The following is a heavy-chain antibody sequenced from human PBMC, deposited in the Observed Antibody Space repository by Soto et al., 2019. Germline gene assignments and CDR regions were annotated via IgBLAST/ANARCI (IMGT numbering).Heavy chain of an antibody. Sequence: PGGSLRLSCEASGFTFRNYGMHWVRQAPGRGLEWVALIWNHGKTENYADAVQGRFSISRDDSKSTLYLQMNSLRAEDTAVYYCARDSDTSRSYWLLDLWGQGT. D-gene: IGHD3-9*01. CDR2: IWNHGKTE. J-gene: IGHJ4*02. V-gene: IGHV3-33*01. CDR1: GFTFRNYG. CDR3: ARDSDTSRSYWLLDL.